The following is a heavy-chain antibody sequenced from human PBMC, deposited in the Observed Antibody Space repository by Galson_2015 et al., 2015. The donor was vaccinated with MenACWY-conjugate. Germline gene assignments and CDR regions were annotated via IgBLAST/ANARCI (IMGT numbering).Heavy chain of an antibody. J-gene: IGHJ4*02. D-gene: IGHD4-23*01. CDR2: IYSGGST. V-gene: IGHV3-53*01. Sequence: SLRLSCAASGFTVSSNYMSWVRQAPGKGLEWVSVIYSGGSTYYADSVKGRFTISRDNSKNTLYLQMNSLRAEDTAVYYCARDLWGSGGNSFDYWGQGTLVTVSS. CDR3: ARDLWGSGGNSFDY. CDR1: GFTVSSNY.